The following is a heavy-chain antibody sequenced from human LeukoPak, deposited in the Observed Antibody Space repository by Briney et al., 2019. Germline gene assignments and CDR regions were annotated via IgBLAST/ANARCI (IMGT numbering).Heavy chain of an antibody. D-gene: IGHD2-2*01. J-gene: IGHJ4*02. CDR2: IYTSGST. V-gene: IGHV4-61*02. CDR1: GGSISSGSYY. Sequence: PSETLSLTCTVSGGSISSGSYYWSWIRQPAGKALEWIGRIYTSGSTNYNPSLKSRATISVDASKNQFSLKLSSVTAADTAVYYCASDIPYCSSTSCLPNWGQGTLVTVSS. CDR3: ASDIPYCSSTSCLPN.